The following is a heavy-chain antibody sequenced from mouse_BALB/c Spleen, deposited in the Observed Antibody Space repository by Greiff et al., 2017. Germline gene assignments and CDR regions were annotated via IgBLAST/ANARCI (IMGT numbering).Heavy chain of an antibody. V-gene: IGHV5-6-4*01. CDR2: ISSGGSYT. J-gene: IGHJ4*01. CDR3: TRDYGNYDYAMDY. Sequence: EVQEVESGGGLVKPGGSLKLSCAASGFTFSSYTMSWVRQTPEKRLEWVATISSGGSYTYYPDSVKGRFTISRDNAKNTLYLQMSSLKSEDTAMYYCTRDYGNYDYAMDYWGQGTSVTVSS. D-gene: IGHD2-1*01. CDR1: GFTFSSYT.